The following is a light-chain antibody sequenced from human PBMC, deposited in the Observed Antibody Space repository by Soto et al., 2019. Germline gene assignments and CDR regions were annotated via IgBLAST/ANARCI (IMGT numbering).Light chain of an antibody. CDR1: QTVGGDY. CDR2: GAF. V-gene: IGKV3-20*01. J-gene: IGKJ1*01. CDR3: QQYHKSPRT. Sequence: EIVLTQSPGTLSLSPGERATLSCRASQTVGGDYLAWYQQKPGQAPRLLIYGAFNRAAGTPDRFSGSGPGTDFTLTITRLEPEDFAVYYCQQYHKSPRTFGQGTKVDIK.